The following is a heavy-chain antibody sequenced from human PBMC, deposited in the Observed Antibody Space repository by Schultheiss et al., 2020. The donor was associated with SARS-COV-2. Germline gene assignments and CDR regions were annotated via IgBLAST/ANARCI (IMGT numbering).Heavy chain of an antibody. CDR3: ARWRHYDILTGYYEYFQH. CDR1: GYTFPSYG. D-gene: IGHD3-9*01. J-gene: IGHJ1*01. V-gene: IGHV1-18*04. Sequence: ASVKVSCKASGYTFPSYGIIWVRQAPGQGLEWMGWISAYNGNTNYAQKLQGRVTMTTDTSTSTAYMELRSLRSDDTAVYYCARWRHYDILTGYYEYFQHWGQGTLVTVSS. CDR2: ISAYNGNT.